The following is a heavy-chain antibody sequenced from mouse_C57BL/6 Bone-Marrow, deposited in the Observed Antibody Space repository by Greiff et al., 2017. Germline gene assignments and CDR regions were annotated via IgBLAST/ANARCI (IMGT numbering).Heavy chain of an antibody. V-gene: IGHV2-9-1*01. D-gene: IGHD2-1*01. CDR3: ARVYYGNYEARDY. Sequence: VNLVESGPGLVAPSQSLSITCTVSGFSLTSYAISWVRQPPGKGLEWLGVIWTGGGTNYNSALKSRLNISKDNSKSQVFLKMNSLQTDDTARYYCARVYYGNYEARDYWGQGTSVTGSS. CDR2: IWTGGGT. J-gene: IGHJ4*01. CDR1: GFSLTSYA.